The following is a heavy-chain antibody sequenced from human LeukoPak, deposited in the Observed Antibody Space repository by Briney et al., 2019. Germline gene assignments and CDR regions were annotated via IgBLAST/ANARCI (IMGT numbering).Heavy chain of an antibody. V-gene: IGHV4-59*08. CDR1: GGSISSYY. D-gene: IGHD3-10*01. CDR2: IYYSGST. Sequence: SETLSLTCTVSGGSISSYYWSWIRQSPGRGLEWIAYIYYSGSTNYNPSLKSRVTISLDTSKNQFSLKLSSVTAADTAVYYCARLAAATGSGTFDIWGQGTLVTVSS. J-gene: IGHJ3*02. CDR3: ARLAAATGSGTFDI.